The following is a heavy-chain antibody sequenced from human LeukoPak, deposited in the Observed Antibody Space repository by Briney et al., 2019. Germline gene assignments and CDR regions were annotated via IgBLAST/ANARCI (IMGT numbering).Heavy chain of an antibody. J-gene: IGHJ5*02. D-gene: IGHD3-16*01. V-gene: IGHV4-59*01. CDR1: GGSISTYY. CDR3: ARGGEVMWWFDP. CDR2: IYYSGST. Sequence: SETQSLTCTVSGGSISTYYWSWIRQPPGKGLEWIGYIYYSGSTNHNPSLKSRVTISVDTSKNQFSLKLSSVTAADTAVYYCARGGEVMWWFDPWGQGALVTVSS.